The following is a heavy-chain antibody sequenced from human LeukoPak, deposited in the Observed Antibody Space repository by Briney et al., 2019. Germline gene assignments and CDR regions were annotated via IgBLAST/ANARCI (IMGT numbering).Heavy chain of an antibody. CDR2: INTNTGNP. CDR1: GYTFTSYG. CDR3: AREGVVATNYGDYYYYYMDV. J-gene: IGHJ6*03. Sequence: ASVKVSCKASGYTFTSYGISWVRQAPGQGLEWMGWINTNTGNPTYAQGFTGRFVFSLDTSVSTAYLQISSLKAEDTAVYYCAREGVVATNYGDYYYYYMDVWGKGTTVTVSS. D-gene: IGHD5-12*01. V-gene: IGHV7-4-1*02.